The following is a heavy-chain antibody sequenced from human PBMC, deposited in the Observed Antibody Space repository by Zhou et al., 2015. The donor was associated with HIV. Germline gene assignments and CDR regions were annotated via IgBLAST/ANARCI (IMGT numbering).Heavy chain of an antibody. CDR1: GGSYSTYT. J-gene: IGHJ4*02. CDR3: TRGRWEVPDAY. D-gene: IGHD1-26*01. Sequence: QVHLVQSGAEVKKPGSSVKVSCMTSGGSYSTYTVNWVRQAPGQGLEWMGTIIPIFRTTEYAQKFQGRVTISADKSTSTAYMELRSLRSEDTAIYYCTRGRWEVPDAYWGQGTLVTVSP. V-gene: IGHV1-69*06. CDR2: IIPIFRTT.